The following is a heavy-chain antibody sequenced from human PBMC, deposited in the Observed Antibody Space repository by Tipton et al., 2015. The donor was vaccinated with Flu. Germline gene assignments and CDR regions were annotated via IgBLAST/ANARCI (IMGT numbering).Heavy chain of an antibody. Sequence: SLRLSCAASGFTFSSYWMSWVRQAPGKGLEWVANIKQDGSEKCYVDSVKGRFTISRDNAKNSLYLQMNSLRAEDTAVYYCARVGYDSSGYYVLLDYWGQGTLVTVSS. V-gene: IGHV3-7*01. D-gene: IGHD3-22*01. J-gene: IGHJ4*02. CDR3: ARVGYDSSGYYVLLDY. CDR1: GFTFSSYW. CDR2: IKQDGSEK.